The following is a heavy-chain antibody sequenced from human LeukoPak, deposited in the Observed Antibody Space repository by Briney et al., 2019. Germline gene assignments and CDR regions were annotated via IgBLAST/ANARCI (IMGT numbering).Heavy chain of an antibody. CDR2: INPNSGGT. Sequence: GASVKVSCKASGYTFTGYYMHWVRQAPGQGLEWMGWINPNSGGTNYAQKFQGRVTMTRDTSISTAYMEPSRLRSDDTAVYYCATTRVVHDAFDIWGQGTMVTVSS. J-gene: IGHJ3*02. CDR1: GYTFTGYY. V-gene: IGHV1-2*02. CDR3: ATTRVVHDAFDI.